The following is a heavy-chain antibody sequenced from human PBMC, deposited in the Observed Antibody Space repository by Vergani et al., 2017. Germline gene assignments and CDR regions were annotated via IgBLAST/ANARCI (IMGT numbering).Heavy chain of an antibody. D-gene: IGHD3-22*01. Sequence: QVQLVESGGGVVQPGRSLRLSCAASGFTFSSYAMHWVRQAPGKGLEWVAVISYDGSNKYYADSVKGRFTISRDNSKNTLYLQMNSLRAEDTAVYYCAREKAYYYDSSGYYQSWGQGTLVTVSS. CDR1: GFTFSSYA. V-gene: IGHV3-30-3*01. CDR3: AREKAYYYDSSGYYQS. CDR2: ISYDGSNK. J-gene: IGHJ5*02.